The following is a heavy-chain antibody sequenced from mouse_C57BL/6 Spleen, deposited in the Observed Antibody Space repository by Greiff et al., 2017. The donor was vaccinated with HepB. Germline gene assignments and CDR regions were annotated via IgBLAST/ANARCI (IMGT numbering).Heavy chain of an antibody. CDR3: AFYYYGSSYAMDY. D-gene: IGHD1-1*01. Sequence: ESGPGLVKPSQSLSLTCSVTGYSITSGYYWTWIRQFPGNKLEWMGYISYDGSNNYNPSLKNRISITRDTSKNQFFLKLNSVTTEDTATYYCAFYYYGSSYAMDYWGQGTSVTVSS. V-gene: IGHV3-6*01. J-gene: IGHJ4*01. CDR2: ISYDGSN. CDR1: GYSITSGYY.